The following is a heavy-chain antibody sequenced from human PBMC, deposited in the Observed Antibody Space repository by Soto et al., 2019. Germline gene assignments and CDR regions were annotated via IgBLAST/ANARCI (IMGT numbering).Heavy chain of an antibody. J-gene: IGHJ4*02. Sequence: LGESLKISCKGYGYDFPILGIAWVRQMPGKGLEWMGIISPGDSDTTYSPSFQGQVTISADKSISTAYLQWGSLKASDTAMYFCARSLPTPDYWGQGTLVTVSS. CDR3: ARSLPTPDY. CDR2: ISPGDSDT. CDR1: GYDFPILG. V-gene: IGHV5-51*01.